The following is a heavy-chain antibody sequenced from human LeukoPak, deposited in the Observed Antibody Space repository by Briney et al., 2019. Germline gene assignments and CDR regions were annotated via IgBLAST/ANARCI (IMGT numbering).Heavy chain of an antibody. D-gene: IGHD3-10*01. J-gene: IGHJ4*02. CDR1: GGSISSGSYY. V-gene: IGHV4-61*02. CDR3: ARDNPYGSGTDY. CDR2: IYTSGST. Sequence: SETLSLTCTVSGGSISSGSYYWSWIRQPAGKGLEWIGRIYTSGSTNYNPSLKSRVTISVDTSKNQFSLKVNSVTAADTAVYYCARDNPYGSGTDYWGQGTLVTASS.